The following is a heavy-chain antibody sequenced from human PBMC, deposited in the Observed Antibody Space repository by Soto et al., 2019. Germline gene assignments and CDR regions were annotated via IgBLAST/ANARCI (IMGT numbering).Heavy chain of an antibody. CDR3: ARGTIWFGELSNDAFDI. D-gene: IGHD3-10*01. CDR2: IWYDGSNK. J-gene: IGHJ3*02. CDR1: GFTFSSYG. Sequence: QVQLVESGGGVVQPGRSLRLSCAASGFTFSSYGMHWVRQAPGKGLEWVAVIWYDGSNKYYADSVKGRFTISRDNSKNKLYLQMNSLRAEDTAVYYWARGTIWFGELSNDAFDIWGQGTMVTVSS. V-gene: IGHV3-33*01.